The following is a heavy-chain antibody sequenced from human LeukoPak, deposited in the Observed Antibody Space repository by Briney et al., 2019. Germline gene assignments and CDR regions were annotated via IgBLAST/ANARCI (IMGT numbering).Heavy chain of an antibody. CDR2: ISGSGGST. CDR3: AKDARISRGYSVIGYYGMDV. J-gene: IGHJ6*02. V-gene: IGHV3-23*01. Sequence: PGGSLRLSCAASGFTFSSYAMSWVRQAPGKGLEWVSAISGSGGSTYYADSVKGRFTISRDNSKNTLYLQMNSLRAEDTAVYYCAKDARISRGYSVIGYYGMDVWGQGTTVTVSS. D-gene: IGHD3-22*01. CDR1: GFTFSSYA.